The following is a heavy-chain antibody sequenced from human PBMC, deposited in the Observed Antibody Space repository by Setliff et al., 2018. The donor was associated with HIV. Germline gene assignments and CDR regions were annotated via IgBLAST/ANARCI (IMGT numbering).Heavy chain of an antibody. CDR3: ASLFHDTSAPWLYYFDH. V-gene: IGHV4-39*01. CDR2: IYYTGST. D-gene: IGHD3-22*01. Sequence: PSETLSLTCTVPGASISSSSHHWAWIRQPPGKGLEYIGNIYYTGSTHHNPSLESRVATSVDTSKNQFSLKLSSVTAADTAVYYCASLFHDTSAPWLYYFDHWGQGTLVTVSS. CDR1: GASISSSSHH. J-gene: IGHJ4*02.